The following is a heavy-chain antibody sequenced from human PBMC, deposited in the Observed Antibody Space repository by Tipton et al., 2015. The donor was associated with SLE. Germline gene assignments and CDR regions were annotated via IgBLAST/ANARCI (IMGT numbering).Heavy chain of an antibody. CDR2: IFYSGST. J-gene: IGHJ6*03. Sequence: TLSLTCTVSGGSISSGTFYWGWIRQPPGKGLEWIGYIFYSGSTYYIPSLRGRVTISVDPSKKHFSLNLTSVTAADTAVYYCARGTLNYYYMDVWGKGTTVTVS. V-gene: IGHV4-31*03. CDR3: ARGTLNYYYMDV. CDR1: GGSISSGTFY.